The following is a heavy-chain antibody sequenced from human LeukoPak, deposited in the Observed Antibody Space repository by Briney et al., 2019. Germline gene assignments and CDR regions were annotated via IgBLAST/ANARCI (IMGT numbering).Heavy chain of an antibody. V-gene: IGHV3-23*01. CDR1: AFTFSNYA. Sequence: PGGSLRLSCAASAFTFSNYAMNWVRQAPGKGLEWVSAISGSGGSTYYADSVKGRFTISRDNSKNTLYLQMNSLRAEDTAVYYCAKGSGLFGVVIEDLAYFDYWGQGTLVTVSS. D-gene: IGHD3-3*01. CDR2: ISGSGGST. CDR3: AKGSGLFGVVIEDLAYFDY. J-gene: IGHJ4*02.